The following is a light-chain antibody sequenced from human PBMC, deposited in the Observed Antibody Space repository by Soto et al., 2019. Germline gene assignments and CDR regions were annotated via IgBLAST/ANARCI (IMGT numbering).Light chain of an antibody. Sequence: IQLTQSPSSLSASIGDRVTITCRASQGISSFLAWYQQRPGKAPMLLIYAASTLRSGVPSRFSGSGSGTDFTLTISSLQPEDFATYYCQQLNSDSYPITCGQGTLLEIK. CDR2: AAS. J-gene: IGKJ5*01. V-gene: IGKV1-9*01. CDR1: QGISSF. CDR3: QQLNSDSYPIT.